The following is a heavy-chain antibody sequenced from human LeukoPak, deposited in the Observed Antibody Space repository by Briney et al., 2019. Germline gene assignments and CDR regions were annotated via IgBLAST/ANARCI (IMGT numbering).Heavy chain of an antibody. Sequence: ETLSLTCTVSGGSISSSSYYWGWIRQPPGKGLEWIGSIYYSGSTYYNPSLKSRVAISVDTSKNQFSLKLSSVTAADTAVYYCARHRGRDTNDYWGQGTLVTVSS. CDR3: ARHRGRDTNDY. CDR1: GGSISSSSYY. J-gene: IGHJ4*02. CDR2: IYYSGST. D-gene: IGHD5-18*01. V-gene: IGHV4-39*01.